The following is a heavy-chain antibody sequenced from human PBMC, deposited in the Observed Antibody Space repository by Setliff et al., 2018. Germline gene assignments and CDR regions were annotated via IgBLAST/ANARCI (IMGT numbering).Heavy chain of an antibody. V-gene: IGHV3-33*06. D-gene: IGHD5-18*01. CDR1: GFTFSSYG. J-gene: IGHJ4*02. Sequence: GGSLRLSCAASGFTFSSYGMHWVRQAPGKGLELVAVIWSHGGLKSSVDSVKGRFTIARDNSKNTLYLEMSSLSAEDTAVYYCAKDLGNTYGRENFFDSWGQGTLVTVSS. CDR2: IWSHGGLK. CDR3: AKDLGNTYGRENFFDS.